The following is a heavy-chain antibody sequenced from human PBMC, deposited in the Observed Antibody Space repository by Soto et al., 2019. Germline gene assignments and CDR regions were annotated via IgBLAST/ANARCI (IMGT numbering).Heavy chain of an antibody. Sequence: ASVKVSCKASGTSLSNYAYHWLRQAPGQRLEWLGWINRNNDNTKYSEKFQGRVTISRDSSTNTAYMELSGLKSEDTAVYYCATGSDYSNYVLWFEPRGQGTLVTVSS. CDR3: ATGSDYSNYVLWFEP. CDR1: GTSLSNYA. D-gene: IGHD4-4*01. CDR2: INRNNDNT. V-gene: IGHV1-3*01. J-gene: IGHJ5*02.